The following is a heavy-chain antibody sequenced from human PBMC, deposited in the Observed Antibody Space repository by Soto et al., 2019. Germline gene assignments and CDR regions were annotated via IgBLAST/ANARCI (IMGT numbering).Heavy chain of an antibody. CDR1: GYTFTSYY. CDR3: ARGYGRGSAGTSFRRFNYYFDY. J-gene: IGHJ4*02. D-gene: IGHD1-7*01. CDR2: INPSGGST. Sequence: QVQLVQSGAEVKKPGASVKVSCKASGYTFTSYYIHWVRQAPGQGLEWMGIINPSGGSTSYAQKFQGRVTMTRDTSTSTVYMELSSLRSEDTAVYYCARGYGRGSAGTSFRRFNYYFDYWGQGTLVTVSS. V-gene: IGHV1-46*03.